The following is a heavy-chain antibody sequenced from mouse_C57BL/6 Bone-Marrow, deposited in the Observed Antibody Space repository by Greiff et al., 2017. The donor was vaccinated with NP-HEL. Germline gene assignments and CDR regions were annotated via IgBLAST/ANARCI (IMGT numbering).Heavy chain of an antibody. D-gene: IGHD2-2*01. CDR2: IYPRSGNT. Sequence: QVQLQQSGAELARPGASVKLSCKASGYTFTSYGISWVKQRTGQGLEWIGEIYPRSGNTYYNEKFKGKATLTADKSSSTAYMELRSLTSEDSAVYFCAREGVYYGYPYYWGQGTTLTVAS. J-gene: IGHJ2*01. CDR3: AREGVYYGYPYY. V-gene: IGHV1-81*01. CDR1: GYTFTSYG.